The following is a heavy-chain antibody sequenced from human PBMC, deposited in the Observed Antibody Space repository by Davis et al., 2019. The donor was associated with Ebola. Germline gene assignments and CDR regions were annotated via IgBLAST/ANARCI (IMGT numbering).Heavy chain of an antibody. CDR1: GFSFSNYA. CDR3: TRQEGTTFAVVSLY. D-gene: IGHD3-3*01. V-gene: IGHV3-30*03. CDR2: VSSDGRIK. J-gene: IGHJ4*02. Sequence: GESLKISCAASGFSFSNYAMSWVRQAPGKGLEWLAVVSSDGRIKYYADSVKGRFTISRDNSKNTLYLQMNSLRAEDTAVYYCTRQEGTTFAVVSLYWGQGTLVTVSS.